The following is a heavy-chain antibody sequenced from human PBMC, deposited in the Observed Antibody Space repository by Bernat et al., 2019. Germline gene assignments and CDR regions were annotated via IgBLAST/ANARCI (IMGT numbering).Heavy chain of an antibody. Sequence: VLLVESGGGVVQPGRSLRLSCAASGFTFSNYGMHWVRQAPGKGPEWVALISYDGSNKYYADSVKGRFTISRDNSKNTLYLQMHSLRAEDTAVYYCAKYGEDLQYCIGGSCPYFDYWGQGTLVTVSS. V-gene: IGHV3-30*18. CDR3: AKYGEDLQYCIGGSCPYFDY. D-gene: IGHD2-15*01. CDR1: GFTFSNYG. J-gene: IGHJ4*02. CDR2: ISYDGSNK.